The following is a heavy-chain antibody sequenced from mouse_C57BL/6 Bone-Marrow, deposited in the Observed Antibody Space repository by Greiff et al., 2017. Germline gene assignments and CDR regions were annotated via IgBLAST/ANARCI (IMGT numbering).Heavy chain of an antibody. CDR3: ARFGYYGSSYND. V-gene: IGHV1-81*01. Sequence: QVQLQQSGAELARPGASVKLSCKASGYTFTSYGISWVKQRTGQGLEWIGEIYPRSGNTYYNEKFKGKATLTADKSSSTAYMELRSLTSEDSAVYFCARFGYYGSSYNDWGQGTTLTVSS. CDR2: IYPRSGNT. J-gene: IGHJ2*01. D-gene: IGHD1-1*01. CDR1: GYTFTSYG.